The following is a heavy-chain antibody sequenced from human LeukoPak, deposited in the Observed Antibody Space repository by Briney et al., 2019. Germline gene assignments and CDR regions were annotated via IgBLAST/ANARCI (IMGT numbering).Heavy chain of an antibody. D-gene: IGHD3-22*01. CDR3: ARHYDSSGYWYYFDY. CDR1: GGSIRGYY. CDR2: IYYSGST. V-gene: IGHV4-59*08. Sequence: PSETLSPTCTVSGGSIRGYYWSWIRQPPGKGLEWIGYIYYSGSTNYNPSLKSRVTISVDTSKNQFSLKLNSVTAADTAVYYCARHYDSSGYWYYFDYWGQGTLVTVSS. J-gene: IGHJ4*02.